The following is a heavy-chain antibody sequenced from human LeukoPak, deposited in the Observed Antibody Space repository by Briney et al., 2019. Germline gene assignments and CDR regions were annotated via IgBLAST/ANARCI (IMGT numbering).Heavy chain of an antibody. D-gene: IGHD7-27*01. Sequence: SQTLSLTCAISGDSVSSNSAAWNWIRQSPSRGLEWLGRTYYRSKWYKEYALSVKSRITTNPDTSKNQFSLQLNSVTPEDTAVYYCTSLTGDTDYWGQGTLVTVSS. V-gene: IGHV6-1*01. J-gene: IGHJ4*02. CDR2: TYYRSKWYK. CDR3: TSLTGDTDY. CDR1: GDSVSSNSAA.